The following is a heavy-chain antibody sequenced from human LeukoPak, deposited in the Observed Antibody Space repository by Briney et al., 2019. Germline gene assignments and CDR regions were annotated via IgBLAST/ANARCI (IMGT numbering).Heavy chain of an antibody. D-gene: IGHD3-3*01. J-gene: IGHJ4*02. Sequence: PGGSLRLSCAASGFTFSSYSMNWVRQAPGKGLEWVSSISSSSSYIYYADSVKGRFTISRDNSKNTLYLQVNSLRAEDTAVYYCARDGSFWRGYPYYFDYWGQGTLVTVSS. CDR3: ARDGSFWRGYPYYFDY. CDR2: ISSSSSYI. V-gene: IGHV3-21*01. CDR1: GFTFSSYS.